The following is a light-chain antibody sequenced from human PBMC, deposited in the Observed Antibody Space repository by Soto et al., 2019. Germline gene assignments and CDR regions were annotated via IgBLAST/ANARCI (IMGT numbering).Light chain of an antibody. CDR2: DGS. J-gene: IGKJ4*01. Sequence: EIVLTQSPGTLSLSPGERVTLSCRASQSVHSYLAWYQQKPGQAPRPLIYDGSNRATGIPARFSGSGSGTDFTLTISSLEPEDFAVYYCQQRSNWPRALTFGGGTKVDNK. CDR1: QSVHSY. V-gene: IGKV3-11*01. CDR3: QQRSNWPRALT.